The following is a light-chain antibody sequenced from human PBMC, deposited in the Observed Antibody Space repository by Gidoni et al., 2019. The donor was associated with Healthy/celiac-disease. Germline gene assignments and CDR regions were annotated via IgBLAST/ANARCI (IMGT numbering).Light chain of an antibody. Sequence: EIVLTQSPATLSLSPGERATLSCRASQSVSSYLARYQQKPGQAHRLLIYDASNRATGIPARFSGSGSGTDFTLTISSLEPEDFAVYYCQQRSNWPGFTFGPGTKVDIK. CDR3: QQRSNWPGFT. CDR2: DAS. V-gene: IGKV3-11*01. CDR1: QSVSSY. J-gene: IGKJ3*01.